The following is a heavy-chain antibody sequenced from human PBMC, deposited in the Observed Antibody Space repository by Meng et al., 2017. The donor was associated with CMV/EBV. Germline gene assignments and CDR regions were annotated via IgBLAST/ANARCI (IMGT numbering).Heavy chain of an antibody. J-gene: IGHJ4*02. V-gene: IGHV3-30*02. CDR1: GFTFSSYG. CDR2: IRYDGSNK. D-gene: IGHD4-23*01. CDR3: AKAVASY. Sequence: GESLKTSCAASGFTFSSYGMHWVRQAPGKGLEWVAFIRYDGSNKYYADSVKGRFTISRDNSKNTLYLQMNRQRAEDTAVYYCAKAVASYWGQGTLVTVSS.